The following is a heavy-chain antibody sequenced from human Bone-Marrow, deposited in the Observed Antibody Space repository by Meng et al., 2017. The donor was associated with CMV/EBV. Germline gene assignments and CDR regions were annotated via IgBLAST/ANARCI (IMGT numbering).Heavy chain of an antibody. J-gene: IGHJ4*02. D-gene: IGHD6-19*01. CDR3: ARDRVYSSGWSDY. CDR2: IRYDGSNK. CDR1: GFTFSSYG. V-gene: IGHV3-30*02. Sequence: GGSLRLSCAASGFTFSSYGMHWVRQAPGKGLEWVAFIRYDGSNKYYADSVKGRFTISRDNAKNSLYLQMNSLRAEDTAVYYCARDRVYSSGWSDYWGQGTLVTVSS.